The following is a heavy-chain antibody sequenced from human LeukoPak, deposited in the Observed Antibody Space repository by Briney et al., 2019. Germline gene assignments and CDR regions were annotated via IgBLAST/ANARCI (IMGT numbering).Heavy chain of an antibody. J-gene: IGHJ4*02. CDR2: IKQDGSEK. CDR1: GFTFSSYW. D-gene: IGHD2-15*01. Sequence: PGGSLRLSCAASGFTFSSYWMSWVRQAPGKGLEWVANIKQDGSEKYYVDSVKGRFTISRDNAKNSLYLQMNSLRAEDTAVYYCARHDHYSDGSCVYWGQGTLVTVSS. V-gene: IGHV3-7*01. CDR3: ARHDHYSDGSCVY.